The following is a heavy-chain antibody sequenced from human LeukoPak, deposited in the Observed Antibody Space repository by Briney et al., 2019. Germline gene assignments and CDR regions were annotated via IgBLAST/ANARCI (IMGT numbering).Heavy chain of an antibody. D-gene: IGHD6-13*01. J-gene: IGHJ4*02. CDR2: INQDASVR. CDR3: ARDPGSSSFDL. V-gene: IGHV3-7*01. Sequence: PGGSLRLSCAASGFSFSTYWMSWVRQTPAKGLEFVANINQDASVRNYMDSLKGRCTITRDNAKKSVYLEINSLRADDAAMYYCARDPGSSSFDLWGQGALVTVSS. CDR1: GFSFSTYW.